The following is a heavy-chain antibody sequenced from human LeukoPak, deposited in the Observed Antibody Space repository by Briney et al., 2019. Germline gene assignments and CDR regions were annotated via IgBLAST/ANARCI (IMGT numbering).Heavy chain of an antibody. J-gene: IGHJ4*02. CDR1: GFTFTSSA. CDR3: AAGWVCSGGSCYYYFDY. CDR2: IVVGSGNT. D-gene: IGHD2-15*01. V-gene: IGHV1-58*02. Sequence: SVTVSCKASGFTFTSSAMQWVRQPRGQRLEWIGWIVVGSGNTNYAQKFQERVTITRDMSTSTAYMELSSLRSEDTAVYYCAAGWVCSGGSCYYYFDYWGQGTLVTVSS.